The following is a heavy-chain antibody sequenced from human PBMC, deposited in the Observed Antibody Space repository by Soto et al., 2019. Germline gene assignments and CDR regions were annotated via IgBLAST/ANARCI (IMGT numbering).Heavy chain of an antibody. V-gene: IGHV3-74*01. J-gene: IGHJ3*02. D-gene: IGHD3-10*01. Sequence: GGSLRLSCAASGFNFGPFWMHWVRQAPGKGLVWVSHINSDGSTIVYADSVKGRFTISRDNAKSTLFLQMNGLRVEDTAVYYCARDRGYPDSLNIWGQGTTVTVSS. CDR2: INSDGSTI. CDR1: GFNFGPFW. CDR3: ARDRGYPDSLNI.